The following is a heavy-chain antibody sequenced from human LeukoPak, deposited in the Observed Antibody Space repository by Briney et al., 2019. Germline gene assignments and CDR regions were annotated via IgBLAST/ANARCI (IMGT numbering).Heavy chain of an antibody. CDR2: SNYSGST. Sequence: SETLSLTCTVSGDSISSYYWSWIRQPPGKGLEWIGSSNYSGSTNYNPSLKSRLTISVDTSKNQLSLKLRSVTAADAAVYYCARVGGWLPHFDYWGQGILVTVSS. J-gene: IGHJ4*02. CDR1: GDSISSYY. V-gene: IGHV4-59*01. CDR3: ARVGGWLPHFDY. D-gene: IGHD5-24*01.